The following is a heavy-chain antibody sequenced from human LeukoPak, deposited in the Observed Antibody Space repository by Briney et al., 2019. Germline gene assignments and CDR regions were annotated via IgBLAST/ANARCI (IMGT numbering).Heavy chain of an antibody. Sequence: SETLSLTCTVSGYSISSGYYWGWIRQPPGKGLEWIGSIYRSGNTYYNPSLKSRVTISVDTSKNQFSLKLSSVTAADTAVYYCARAGYGDSDFDYWGQGTLVTVSS. J-gene: IGHJ4*02. CDR3: ARAGYGDSDFDY. CDR1: GYSISSGYY. D-gene: IGHD4-17*01. V-gene: IGHV4-38-2*02. CDR2: IYRSGNT.